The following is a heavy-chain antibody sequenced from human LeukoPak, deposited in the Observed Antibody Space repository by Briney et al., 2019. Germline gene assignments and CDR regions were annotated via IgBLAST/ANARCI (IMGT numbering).Heavy chain of an antibody. CDR1: GFTFGSFA. CDR3: ARDGQRLAPYTMDV. V-gene: IGHV3-23*01. Sequence: GGTLRLSCAASGFTFGSFAMSWVRQAPGKGLEWVSSISGSGESTYYADYVKGRFTVSRDNPKNTVYLQMNSLRGEDTAVYYCARDGQRLAPYTMDVWGQGTTVTVSS. CDR2: ISGSGEST. D-gene: IGHD6-25*01. J-gene: IGHJ6*02.